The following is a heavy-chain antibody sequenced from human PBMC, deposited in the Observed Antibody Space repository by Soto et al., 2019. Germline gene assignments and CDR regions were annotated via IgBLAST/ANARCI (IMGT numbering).Heavy chain of an antibody. V-gene: IGHV5-51*01. CDR3: ARLRDSSGYGQETNTYDAFDI. CDR2: IYPDDSDT. Sequence: PGESLKISCKGSGYSFTSYWIGWVRQMPGKGLEWIGIIYPDDSDTTYSPPFQGQVTISADKSISTAYLQWSSLKASDTAMHYCARLRDSSGYGQETNTYDAFDIWGQGTMVTV. J-gene: IGHJ3*02. CDR1: GYSFTSYW. D-gene: IGHD3-22*01.